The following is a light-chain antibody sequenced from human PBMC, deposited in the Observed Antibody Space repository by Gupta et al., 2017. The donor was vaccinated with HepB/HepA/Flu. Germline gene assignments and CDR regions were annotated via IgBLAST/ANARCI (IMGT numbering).Light chain of an antibody. V-gene: IGLV2-14*03. CDR2: DVT. CDR1: SSDVGGYNY. Sequence: QSALTQPPSVSRSPGQSITLACTAPSSDVGGYNYVSWYQQHPGKAPKLIIYDVTNRPSGVSNRFSGSKSGNTASLAISGLQAEDEADYYCSSYTSITSLAVFGTGTKVTVL. J-gene: IGLJ1*01. CDR3: SSYTSITSLAV.